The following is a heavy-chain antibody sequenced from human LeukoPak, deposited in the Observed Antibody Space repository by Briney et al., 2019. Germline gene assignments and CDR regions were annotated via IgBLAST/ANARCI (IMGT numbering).Heavy chain of an antibody. D-gene: IGHD1-26*01. CDR1: GGTFSSYT. J-gene: IGHJ4*02. V-gene: IGHV1-69*04. Sequence: SVKVSCKASGGTFSSYTISWVRQAPGQGLEWMGRIIPILGIANYAQEFQGRVTITADKSTSTAYMELSSLRSEDTAVYYCAREVGATSNFDYWGQGTLVTVSS. CDR3: AREVGATSNFDY. CDR2: IIPILGIA.